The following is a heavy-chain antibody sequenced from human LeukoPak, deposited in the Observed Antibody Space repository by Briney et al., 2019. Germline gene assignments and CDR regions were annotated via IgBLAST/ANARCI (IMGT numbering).Heavy chain of an antibody. CDR1: GFTFSSYA. CDR2: ISGSGGST. CDR3: AKLNRGSAVNYFGLDC. V-gene: IGHV3-23*01. J-gene: IGHJ4*02. Sequence: PGGSLRLSCAASGFTFSSYAMSWVRQAPGKGLEWVSAISGSGGSTYYADSVKGRFTISRDNSKDTLYLQMDSLRAEDTAAYYCAKLNRGSAVNYFGLDCWGQGILVTVSS. D-gene: IGHD1-7*01.